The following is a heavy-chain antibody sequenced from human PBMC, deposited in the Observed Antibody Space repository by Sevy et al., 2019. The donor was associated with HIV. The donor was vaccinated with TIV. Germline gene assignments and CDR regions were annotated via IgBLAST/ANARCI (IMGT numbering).Heavy chain of an antibody. CDR1: GFTFSSYW. CDR2: IKQDGSEK. V-gene: IGHV3-7*01. J-gene: IGHJ6*02. D-gene: IGHD3-3*01. Sequence: GGSLRLSCAASGFTFSSYWMSWVRQAPGKGLEWVANIKQDGSEKNYVDSVKGRFTISRDNAKNSLYLQMNRLRAEDTAVYYCARDLVVFGVVISRYYYYGMDVWGQGTTVTVSS. CDR3: ARDLVVFGVVISRYYYYGMDV.